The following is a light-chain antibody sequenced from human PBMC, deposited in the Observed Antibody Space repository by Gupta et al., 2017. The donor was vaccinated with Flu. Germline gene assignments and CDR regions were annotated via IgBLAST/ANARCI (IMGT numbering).Light chain of an antibody. CDR2: GAS. CDR3: QQLNSYPRT. J-gene: IGKJ1*01. V-gene: IGKV1-9*01. CDR1: KGISNY. Sequence: ERVTITCRARKGISNYLAWYQHKPGKGPKLLIFGASTLQSGVPSRFSGSGSGPEFTLTISSLQPEDLATYYCQQLNSYPRTFGQGTRVEI.